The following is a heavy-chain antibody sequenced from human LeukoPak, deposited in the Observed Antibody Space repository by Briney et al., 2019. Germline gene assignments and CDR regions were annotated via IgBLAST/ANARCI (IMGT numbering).Heavy chain of an antibody. CDR1: GASISSRSYY. CDR3: AREGDRVDP. V-gene: IGHV4-39*02. CDR2: LYYSGST. Sequence: SETLSLTCNVSGASISSRSYYWGWIRQPPGKGLEWIGSLYYSGSTYYNPSLKSRVTLSVDTSKNQFSLKLSSVTAADTAVYYCAREGDRVDPWGQGTLVTVSS. J-gene: IGHJ5*02. D-gene: IGHD2-21*02.